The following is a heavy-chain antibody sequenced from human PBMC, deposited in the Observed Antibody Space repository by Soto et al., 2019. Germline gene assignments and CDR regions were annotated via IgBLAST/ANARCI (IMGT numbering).Heavy chain of an antibody. V-gene: IGHV3-30-3*01. CDR3: ARAIITFGGVLDS. CDR2: ISYDGSNK. Sequence: GGSLRLSCAASGFTFSSYAMHWVRQAPGKGLEWVAVISYDGSNKYYADSVKGRFTISRDNSKNTLYLQMNSLRAEDTAVYYCARAIITFGGVLDSWGQGTLVTVSS. J-gene: IGHJ4*02. D-gene: IGHD3-16*01. CDR1: GFTFSSYA.